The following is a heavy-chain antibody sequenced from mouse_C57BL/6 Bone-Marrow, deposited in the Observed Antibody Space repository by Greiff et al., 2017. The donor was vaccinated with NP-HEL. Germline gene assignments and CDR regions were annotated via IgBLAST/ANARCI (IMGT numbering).Heavy chain of an antibody. CDR3: VKDEFITTVDWYFDV. D-gene: IGHD1-1*01. Sequence: EVKVVESGGGLVQPGASLRLSCAASGFTFTDYYMSWVRQPPGKALEWLALIRNKANGTTTEYTVSVKGRFTISRDNSQDILYLQMNTLRAEDSATYYCVKDEFITTVDWYFDVWGTGTTVTVSS. J-gene: IGHJ1*03. CDR2: IRNKANGTTT. CDR1: GFTFTDYY. V-gene: IGHV7-4*01.